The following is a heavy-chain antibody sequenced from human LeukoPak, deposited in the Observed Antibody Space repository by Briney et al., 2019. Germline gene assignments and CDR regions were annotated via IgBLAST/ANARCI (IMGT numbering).Heavy chain of an antibody. CDR2: IYYSGST. D-gene: IGHD3-3*01. CDR3: ARGHYDFWSGLRGYFDY. J-gene: IGHJ4*02. V-gene: IGHV4-59*12. Sequence: PSETLSLTCTVSGGSMSPYHWGWIRQPPGKGLEWTGYIYYSGSTNYNPSLNSRVTISVDTSKNQFSLKLSSVTAADTAVYYCARGHYDFWSGLRGYFDYWGQGTLVTVSS. CDR1: GGSMSPYH.